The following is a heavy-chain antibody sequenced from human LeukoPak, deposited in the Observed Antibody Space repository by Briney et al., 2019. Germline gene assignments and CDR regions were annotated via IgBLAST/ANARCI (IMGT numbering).Heavy chain of an antibody. CDR2: ISGSGVTT. CDR1: RFTFSSYP. CDR3: AKADGQALLEANPFDY. D-gene: IGHD5-24*01. J-gene: IGHJ4*02. V-gene: IGHV3-23*01. Sequence: GGSLRLSCAASRFTFSSYPMSWVRQTPGKGPEWVASISGSGVTTYYADSVKGRFTISRDNSKNTLYLQMNSLRAEDTAVYYCAKADGQALLEANPFDYWGQGTLVTVSS.